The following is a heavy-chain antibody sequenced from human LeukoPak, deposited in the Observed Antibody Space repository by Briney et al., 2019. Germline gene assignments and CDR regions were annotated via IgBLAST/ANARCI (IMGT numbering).Heavy chain of an antibody. CDR3: ARDSICSSTSCPLFTIWGTDAFDI. Sequence: SETLSLTCTVSGGSISSYYWSWIRQPPGKGLEWIGYIYYSGSTNYNPSLKSRVTMSVDTSKNQFSLKLSSVTAADTAVYYCARDSICSSTSCPLFTIWGTDAFDIWGQGTMVTVSS. D-gene: IGHD2-2*01. CDR2: IYYSGST. CDR1: GGSISSYY. J-gene: IGHJ3*02. V-gene: IGHV4-59*12.